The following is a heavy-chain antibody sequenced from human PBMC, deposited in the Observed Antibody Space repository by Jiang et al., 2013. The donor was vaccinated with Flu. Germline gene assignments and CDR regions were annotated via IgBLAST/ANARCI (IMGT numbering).Heavy chain of an antibody. J-gene: IGHJ3*01. D-gene: IGHD2-15*01. Sequence: LLKPSETLSLTCTVSGGSISSSHYYWGWIRQPPGKGLEWIGSIYYSGGTYYNPSLKSRLTISVDTSKNQLSLKLSSVTAADTAVYYCAQTREDIVVVSWGQGTMVTVSS. V-gene: IGHV4-39*01. CDR2: IYYSGGT. CDR3: AQTREDIVVVS. CDR1: GGSISSSHYY.